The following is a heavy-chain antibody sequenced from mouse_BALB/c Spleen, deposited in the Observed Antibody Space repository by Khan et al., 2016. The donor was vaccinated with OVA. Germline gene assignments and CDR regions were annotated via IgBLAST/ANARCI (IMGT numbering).Heavy chain of an antibody. CDR3: VMDGGDYRYDGWFAY. CDR1: GYTFTSYT. D-gene: IGHD2-14*01. CDR2: INPSNGYT. J-gene: IGHJ3*01. V-gene: IGHV1-4*01. Sequence: VQLEESGAELARPGASVKMSCTASGYTFTSYTIHWIKQRPGKGLEWIGYINPSNGYTNYKQRFKDKATLTADKSSTTAYMQLSSLTSDDSTCYNSVMDGGDYRYDGWFAYWGQGTLVTVSA.